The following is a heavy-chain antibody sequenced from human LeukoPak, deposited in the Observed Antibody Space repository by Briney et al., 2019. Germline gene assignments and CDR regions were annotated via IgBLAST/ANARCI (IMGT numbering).Heavy chain of an antibody. CDR3: ARGGYDFWSGYYPIYYYYYMDV. CDR2: MNPNSGNT. V-gene: IGHV1-8*03. D-gene: IGHD3-3*01. Sequence: ASVKVSCKASGYTFTSYDINWVRQATGQGLEWMGWMNPNSGNTGYAQKFQGRVTITRNTSISTAYMELSSLRSEDTAVYYCARGGYDFWSGYYPIYYYYYMDVWGKGTTVTVSS. CDR1: GYTFTSYD. J-gene: IGHJ6*03.